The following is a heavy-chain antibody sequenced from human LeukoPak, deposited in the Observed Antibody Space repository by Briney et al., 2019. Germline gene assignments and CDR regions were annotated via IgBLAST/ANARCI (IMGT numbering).Heavy chain of an antibody. J-gene: IGHJ4*02. D-gene: IGHD1-14*01. CDR3: ARGQLTDGLDY. CDR1: GYTFTGYF. V-gene: IGHV1-2*02. CDR2: INPNIGAT. Sequence: ALVKVSCKASGYTFTGYFMHWVRQAPGQGLEWMGWINPNIGATKYARKFQGRVTMTRDTSISTAYMELSRLRSDDTAVYYCARGQLTDGLDYWGQGTLVTVSS.